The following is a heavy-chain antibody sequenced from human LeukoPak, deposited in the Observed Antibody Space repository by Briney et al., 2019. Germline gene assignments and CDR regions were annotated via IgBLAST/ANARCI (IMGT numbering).Heavy chain of an antibody. J-gene: IGHJ6*02. CDR1: GFTFSSYG. CDR2: IWYDGSNK. V-gene: IGHV3-33*01. D-gene: IGHD4-17*01. Sequence: GGSLRLSCAASGFTFSSYGMHWVRQAPGKGLEWVAVIWYDGSNKYYADSVKGRFTISRDNSKNTLYLQMNSLRAEDTAVYYCAREMYTVTNHYYYGMDVWGQGTTVTVSS. CDR3: AREMYTVTNHYYYGMDV.